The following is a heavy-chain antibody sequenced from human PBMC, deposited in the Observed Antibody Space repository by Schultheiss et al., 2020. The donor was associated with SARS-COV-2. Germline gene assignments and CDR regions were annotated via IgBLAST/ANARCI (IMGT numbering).Heavy chain of an antibody. J-gene: IGHJ4*02. D-gene: IGHD5-18*01. CDR1: GGSISSSSYY. Sequence: SETLSLTCTVSGGSISSSSYYWGWIRQPPGKGLEWIGYIYYSGSTNYNPSLKSRVTISVDTSKNQFSLKLSSVTAADTAVYYCARGVSGYSYGKADYWGQGTLVTVSS. CDR3: ARGVSGYSYGKADY. V-gene: IGHV4-61*05. CDR2: IYYSGST.